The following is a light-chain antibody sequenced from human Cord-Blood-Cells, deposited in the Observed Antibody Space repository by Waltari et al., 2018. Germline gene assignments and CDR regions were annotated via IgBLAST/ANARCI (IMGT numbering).Light chain of an antibody. CDR3: QSYDSSNHWV. Sequence: NFMLTQPHSVSESPGKTVTISCTRSSGSITSNYVHWYQQRPGSAPTTVIIEDNQRPSGVLYRFSGSIDSSSNSASLAISGLKTEGESDYYCQSYDSSNHWVFGGGTKLTVL. CDR2: EDN. CDR1: SGSITSNY. J-gene: IGLJ3*02. V-gene: IGLV6-57*03.